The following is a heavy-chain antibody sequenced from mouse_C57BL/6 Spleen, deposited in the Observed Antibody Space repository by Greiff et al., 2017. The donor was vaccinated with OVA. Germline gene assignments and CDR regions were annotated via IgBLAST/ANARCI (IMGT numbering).Heavy chain of an antibody. D-gene: IGHD2-3*01. CDR3: ARSSDGSLDY. V-gene: IGHV1-4*01. CDR2: INPSSGYT. J-gene: IGHJ2*01. Sequence: VKLMESGAELARPGASVKMSCKASGYTFTSYTMHWVKQRPGQGLEWIGYINPSSGYTKYNQKFKDKATLTADKSSSTAYMQLSSLTSEDSAVYYCARSSDGSLDYWGQGTTLTVSS. CDR1: GYTFTSYT.